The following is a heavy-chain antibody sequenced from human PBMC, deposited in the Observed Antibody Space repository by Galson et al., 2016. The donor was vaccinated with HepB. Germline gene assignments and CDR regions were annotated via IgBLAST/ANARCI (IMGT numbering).Heavy chain of an antibody. CDR2: ISYDGVTK. D-gene: IGHD2-8*01. V-gene: IGHV3-30*03. Sequence: SLRLSCATSGFTFNHYGIHWVRQAPGKRLEWVAVISYDGVTKYYADSVKGRFTISRDNSKNTLYLQMTSLRTEDTAIYYRARVMGAIRYFYLDYWGQGTLVTVSS. J-gene: IGHJ4*02. CDR1: GFTFNHYG. CDR3: ARVMGAIRYFYLDY.